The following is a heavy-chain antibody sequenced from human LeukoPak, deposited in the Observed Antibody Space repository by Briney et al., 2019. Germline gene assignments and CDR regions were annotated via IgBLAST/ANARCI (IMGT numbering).Heavy chain of an antibody. CDR3: AGGGGYLIEK. D-gene: IGHD2-15*01. J-gene: IGHJ4*02. CDR1: GFNFGGHW. CDR2: IKQDGSEK. Sequence: PGGSLRLSCVASGFNFGGHWMNWVRQAPGKGLEWVANIKQDGSEKFYVDSVRGRFTISRDNAKNSLYLQMDSLSDEDTALYYCAGGGGYLIEKWGQGTPVTVSS. V-gene: IGHV3-7*03.